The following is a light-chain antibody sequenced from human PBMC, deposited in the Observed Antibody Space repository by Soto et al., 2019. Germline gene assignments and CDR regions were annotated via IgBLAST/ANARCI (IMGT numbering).Light chain of an antibody. J-gene: IGLJ3*02. Sequence: QAVVTQPPSVSGATGERVTISCTGSSSNIGAGYDVHWYQQLPGTAPKLLIYGNSNRPSGVPDRFSGSKSGTSASLAITGLQAEDEADYYCQSYDSSLSGSKVFRGGSKLTVL. V-gene: IGLV1-40*01. CDR1: SSNIGAGYD. CDR3: QSYDSSLSGSKV. CDR2: GNS.